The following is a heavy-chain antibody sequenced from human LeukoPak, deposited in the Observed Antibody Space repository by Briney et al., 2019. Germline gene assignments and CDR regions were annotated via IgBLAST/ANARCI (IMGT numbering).Heavy chain of an antibody. V-gene: IGHV3-21*01. CDR3: ASEYQKPLDY. Sequence: GGSLRLSCAASGFAFSSYSMNWVRKAPGKWLEWVSSISSGSSFKYYADSVKGRFTISRDNAKNSLYLQMSSLRAEDTAVYYCASEYQKPLDYWGQGALVTVSS. J-gene: IGHJ4*02. CDR1: GFAFSSYS. CDR2: ISSGSSFK. D-gene: IGHD2-2*01.